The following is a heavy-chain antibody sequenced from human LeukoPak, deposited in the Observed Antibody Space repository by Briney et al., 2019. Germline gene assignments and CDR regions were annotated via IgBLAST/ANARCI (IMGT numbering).Heavy chain of an antibody. CDR1: GFTFSSYW. CDR3: AREGYGDYRDAFDI. D-gene: IGHD4-17*01. J-gene: IGHJ3*02. CDR2: IKQDGSEK. V-gene: IGHV3-7*01. Sequence: GGSLRLSCAASGFTFSSYWMSWVRQAPGKGLEWVPNIKQDGSEKYYVDSVKGRFTISRDNAKNSLYLQMNSLRAEDTAVYYCAREGYGDYRDAFDIWGQGTMVTVSS.